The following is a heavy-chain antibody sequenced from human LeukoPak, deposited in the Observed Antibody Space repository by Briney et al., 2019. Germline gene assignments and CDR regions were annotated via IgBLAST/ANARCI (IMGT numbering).Heavy chain of an antibody. Sequence: SETLSLTCTVSGYSISSGYYWDWIRQPPGKGLEWIGSIYHSGSTYFNPSLKSRVAMSLDTSKNQLSLKLRSVTAADTAVYYCARGRGGGSYYVVLDYWGQGTLVTVSS. J-gene: IGHJ4*02. CDR3: ARGRGGGSYYVVLDY. D-gene: IGHD1-26*01. CDR2: IYHSGST. CDR1: GYSISSGYY. V-gene: IGHV4-38-2*02.